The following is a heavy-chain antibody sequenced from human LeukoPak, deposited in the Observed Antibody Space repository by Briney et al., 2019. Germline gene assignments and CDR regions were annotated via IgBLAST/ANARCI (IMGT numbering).Heavy chain of an antibody. D-gene: IGHD2-2*01. CDR3: ARGGYCSSTSCYLVY. CDR1: GGSFSVYY. J-gene: IGHJ4*02. V-gene: IGHV4-34*01. Sequence: SETLSLTCAVYGGSFSVYYWSWIRQPPGKGLEWIGEINHSGSTNYNPSLKSRVNISVDTSKNQFSLRLSSVTAADTAVYYCARGGYCSSTSCYLVYWGQGTLVTVSS. CDR2: INHSGST.